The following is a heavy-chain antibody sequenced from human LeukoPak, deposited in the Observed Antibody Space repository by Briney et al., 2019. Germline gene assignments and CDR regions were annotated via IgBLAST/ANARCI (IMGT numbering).Heavy chain of an antibody. D-gene: IGHD3-3*01. CDR3: ARDWEAYDFWSGYDY. CDR1: GGPISSYY. V-gene: IGHV4-4*07. Sequence: SETLSLTCTVSGGPISSYYWSWIRQPAGKGLEWIGRIYTSGSTNYNPSLKSRVTMSVDTSKNQFSLKLSSVTAADTAVYYCARDWEAYDFWSGYDYWGQGTLVTVSS. CDR2: IYTSGST. J-gene: IGHJ4*02.